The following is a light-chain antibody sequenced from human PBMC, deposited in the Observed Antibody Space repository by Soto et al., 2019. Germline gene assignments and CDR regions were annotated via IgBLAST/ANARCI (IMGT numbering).Light chain of an antibody. J-gene: IGLJ3*02. CDR3: SSYTPNTWV. CDR1: SSDVGYYDY. CDR2: EVT. Sequence: QSVLTQPPSASGFPGQSVTISCTGTSSDVGYYDYVSWYQQHPGKAPKLVIYEVTKRPSGVPDRVSASKSGNTASLTVSGLRAEDEADYYCSSYTPNTWVFGGGTKVTVL. V-gene: IGLV2-8*01.